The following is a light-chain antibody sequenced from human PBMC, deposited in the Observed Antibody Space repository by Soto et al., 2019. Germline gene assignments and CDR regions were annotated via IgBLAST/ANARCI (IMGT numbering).Light chain of an antibody. V-gene: IGLV2-11*01. CDR3: CSYAGRYTFV. CDR1: TSDVGAYTY. Sequence: QSALTQPRSVSGSPGHPVTISCTGSTSDVGAYTYVSWYQHHPGKAPRLMIYDVTKRPSGVPDRFSGSKSGNTASLTISGLQAEDEADYSCCSYAGRYTFVFGSGTKLTVL. CDR2: DVT. J-gene: IGLJ1*01.